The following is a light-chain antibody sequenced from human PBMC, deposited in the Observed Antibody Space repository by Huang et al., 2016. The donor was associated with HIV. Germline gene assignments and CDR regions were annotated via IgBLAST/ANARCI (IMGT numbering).Light chain of an antibody. Sequence: EIVLTQSPGTLSFSPGDRATLSCRASQFVANAYVAWYQHKPGQSPRLLIYGASMGASGIPDRFSGSGFGTDFTLTISRLEPDDFAVYFCQQCGSPTWTFGQGTKVEIK. CDR2: GAS. CDR1: QFVANAY. CDR3: QQCGSPTWT. V-gene: IGKV3-20*01. J-gene: IGKJ1*01.